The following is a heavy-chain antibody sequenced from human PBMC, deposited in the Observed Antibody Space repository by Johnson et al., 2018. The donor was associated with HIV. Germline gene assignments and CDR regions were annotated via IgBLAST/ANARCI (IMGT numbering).Heavy chain of an antibody. D-gene: IGHD6-19*01. CDR1: GFIFSDYG. V-gene: IGHV3-30*18. CDR2: VSYDGNYK. J-gene: IGHJ3*02. Sequence: QVQLVESGGGVVQPGRSLRLSCAASGFIFSDYGMHWVRQAPGKGLEWVAVVSYDGNYKYYGDSVKGRFTISRDNSKNTFYLQMNSLRVEDTAVYYCAKVGTGYTSSSGGAVDSWGQGTMVTVSS. CDR3: AKVGTGYTSSSGGAVDS.